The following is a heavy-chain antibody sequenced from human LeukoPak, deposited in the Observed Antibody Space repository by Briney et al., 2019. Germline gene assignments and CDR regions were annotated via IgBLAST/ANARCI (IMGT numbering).Heavy chain of an antibody. Sequence: GRSLRLSCAASGFTFSSYAMHWVRQAPGEGLEWVAVISYDGSSKYYADSVKGRFTISRDNSKNTLYLQMNSLRAEDTAVYYCARGSYPWGQGTLVTVSS. CDR3: ARGSYP. CDR1: GFTFSSYA. J-gene: IGHJ4*02. CDR2: ISYDGSSK. V-gene: IGHV3-30-3*01.